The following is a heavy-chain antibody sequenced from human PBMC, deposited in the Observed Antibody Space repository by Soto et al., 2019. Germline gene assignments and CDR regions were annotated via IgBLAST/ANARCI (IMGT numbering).Heavy chain of an antibody. CDR1: GGSRSSNN. D-gene: IGHD1-26*01. V-gene: IGHV4-59*08. CDR3: ARHGWELLGAFDI. Sequence: VSGKCIDPGGSRSSNNRSWIRQPPGKGLEWIGYIYYSGSTNYNPSLKSRVTISVDTSKNQFSLKLSSVTAADTAVYYCARHGWELLGAFDIWGQGTMVTVSS. J-gene: IGHJ3*02. CDR2: IYYSGST.